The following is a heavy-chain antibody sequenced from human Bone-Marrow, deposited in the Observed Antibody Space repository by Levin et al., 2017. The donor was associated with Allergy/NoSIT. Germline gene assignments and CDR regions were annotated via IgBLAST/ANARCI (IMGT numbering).Heavy chain of an antibody. D-gene: IGHD2-2*01. CDR2: ISGNGDNT. J-gene: IGHJ4*02. V-gene: IGHV3-23*01. CDR1: GFIFSNYV. CDR3: AKDYCSSARCYPEY. Sequence: GGSLRLSCKASGFIFSNYVMNWVRQAPGKGLEWVSSISGNGDNTYCADSMKGRFTVSRDNSRDTLYLQINSLRVEDTASYYCAKDYCSSARCYPEYWGPGTLVTVSS.